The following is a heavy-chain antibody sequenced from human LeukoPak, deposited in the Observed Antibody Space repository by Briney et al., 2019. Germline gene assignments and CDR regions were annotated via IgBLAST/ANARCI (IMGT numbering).Heavy chain of an antibody. Sequence: ASVKVSCKASGYTFTGYYMHWVRQAPGQGLEWMGWISAYNGNTNYAQKLQGRVTMTTDTSTSTAYMELRSLGSDDTAAYYCARDMGITMIVVVNPFDYWGQGTLVTVSS. CDR3: ARDMGITMIVVVNPFDY. D-gene: IGHD3-22*01. V-gene: IGHV1-18*04. CDR1: GYTFTGYY. J-gene: IGHJ4*02. CDR2: ISAYNGNT.